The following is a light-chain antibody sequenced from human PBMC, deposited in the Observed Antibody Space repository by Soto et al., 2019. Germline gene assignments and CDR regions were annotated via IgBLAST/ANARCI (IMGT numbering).Light chain of an antibody. Sequence: QSALTQPASVSGSPGQSITISCTGTSSDAGGYNFVSWYQHHPGKAPKLMIYEVTNRPSGVSNRFSGSKSGNTASLTISGLQAEDEADYYCSSYTTTSTLGVLFGGGIKLTVL. CDR1: SSDAGGYNF. V-gene: IGLV2-14*01. CDR2: EVT. CDR3: SSYTTTSTLGVL. J-gene: IGLJ3*02.